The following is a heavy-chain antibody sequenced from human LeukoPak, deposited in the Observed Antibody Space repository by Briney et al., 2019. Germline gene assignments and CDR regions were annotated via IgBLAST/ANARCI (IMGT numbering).Heavy chain of an antibody. D-gene: IGHD3-10*01. CDR1: SYTFTSYG. Sequence: ASVKVSCKASSYTFTSYGFIWVRQAPGQGLERMGWISAYNGNTNYAEKFQGRITMTTDTSTSTAYMELRSLRSDDTAVYYCARDRAYYGSGSYGPDYWGQGTLVTVSS. CDR3: ARDRAYYGSGSYGPDY. V-gene: IGHV1-18*01. J-gene: IGHJ4*02. CDR2: ISAYNGNT.